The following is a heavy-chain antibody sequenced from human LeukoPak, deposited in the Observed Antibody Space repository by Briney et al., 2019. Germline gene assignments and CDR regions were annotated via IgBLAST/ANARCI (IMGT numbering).Heavy chain of an antibody. CDR1: GYTFTSYY. V-gene: IGHV1-46*01. J-gene: IGHJ6*03. Sequence: EASVKVSCKAFGYTFTSYYMHWVRQAPGQGLEWMGIINPSGGSTSYAQRFQGRVTMTRDMSTSTVYMELSSLRSEDTAVYHCARGYYYDSSGYRTRRDYYYYCMDVWGKGATVTISS. CDR2: INPSGGST. CDR3: ARGYYYDSSGYRTRRDYYYYCMDV. D-gene: IGHD3-22*01.